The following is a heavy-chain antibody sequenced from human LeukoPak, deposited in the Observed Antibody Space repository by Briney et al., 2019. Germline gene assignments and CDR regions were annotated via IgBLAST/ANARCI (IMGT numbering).Heavy chain of an antibody. D-gene: IGHD3-10*01. CDR2: IHYSGST. J-gene: IGHJ3*02. Sequence: SETLSLTCSVSGGSISGYYWSWIRQPPGKGLEWIAYIHYSGSTNYNPSLKSRVTISVDASKNQFSLNLTSVTAADTAVYYCASRSGSFSDALDIWGQGTLVTVSS. CDR3: ASRSGSFSDALDI. V-gene: IGHV4-59*01. CDR1: GGSISGYY.